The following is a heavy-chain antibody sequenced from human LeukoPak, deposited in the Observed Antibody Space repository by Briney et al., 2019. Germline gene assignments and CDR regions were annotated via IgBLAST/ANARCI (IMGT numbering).Heavy chain of an antibody. J-gene: IGHJ4*02. CDR2: IYYGGST. D-gene: IGHD5-12*01. V-gene: IGHV4-61*05. CDR3: ARVSGYDWESFYDY. Sequence: PSETLSLTCTVSGGSISSSSYYWGWIRQPPGKGLEWIGYIYYGGSTNYNPSLKSRVTISVDTSKNQFSLKLSSVTAADTAVYYCARVSGYDWESFYDYWGQGTLVTVSS. CDR1: GGSISSSSYY.